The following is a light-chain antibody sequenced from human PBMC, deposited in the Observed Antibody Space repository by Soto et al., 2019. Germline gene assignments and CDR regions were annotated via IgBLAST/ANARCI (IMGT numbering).Light chain of an antibody. Sequence: DIVMTQSPDSLAVSLGGRATIKCRSSQTILKSSIKKNSLAWYQQKPGQPPRLLIYWASTRDSGVPDRFSGSGSGTDFTLTITRLQAEDVAVYYCQQYYSSSLTFGGGTKVEIK. CDR3: QQYYSSSLT. J-gene: IGKJ4*01. CDR1: QTILKSSIKKNS. V-gene: IGKV4-1*01. CDR2: WAS.